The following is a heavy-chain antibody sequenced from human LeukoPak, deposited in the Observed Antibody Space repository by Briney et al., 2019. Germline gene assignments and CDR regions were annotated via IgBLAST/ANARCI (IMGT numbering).Heavy chain of an antibody. V-gene: IGHV1-2*02. CDR1: GYTFTGYY. CDR2: INPNSGGT. CDR3: AGFYGSGRASAFDI. J-gene: IGHJ3*02. Sequence: ASVKVSCKASGYTFTGYYMHWVRQAPGQGLEWMGWINPNSGGTNYAQKFQGRVTMTRDTSISTAYMELSSLRAEDTAVYYCAGFYGSGRASAFDIWGQGTMVTVSS. D-gene: IGHD3-10*01.